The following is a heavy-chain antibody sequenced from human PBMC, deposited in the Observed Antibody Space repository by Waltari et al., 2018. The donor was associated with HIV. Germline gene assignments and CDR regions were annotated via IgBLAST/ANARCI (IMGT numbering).Heavy chain of an antibody. Sequence: QVQLPQWGAGLLKPSATLSLTCAVYGGSLSGYYWSWIRQPPRKGLEWIGEINHSGSTNYNPSLKSRVTISVDTSKNQFSLKLSSVTAADTAVYYCASGDGNFDYWGQGTLVTVSS. V-gene: IGHV4-34*01. CDR2: INHSGST. CDR1: GGSLSGYY. CDR3: ASGDGNFDY. J-gene: IGHJ4*02.